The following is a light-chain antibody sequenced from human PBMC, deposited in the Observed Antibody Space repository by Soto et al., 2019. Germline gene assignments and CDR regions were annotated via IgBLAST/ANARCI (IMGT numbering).Light chain of an antibody. CDR3: HQYNNWPQT. Sequence: IVLTQSPAALSVSPGERVSLSCRASQSVSDDLAWYQQKPGKAPRLVIHGASTRATDFPARFSGSGSGTEFTLTISSLQSEDFGVYFCHQYNNWPQTFGGGTKVKIK. J-gene: IGKJ4*01. V-gene: IGKV3-15*01. CDR2: GAS. CDR1: QSVSDD.